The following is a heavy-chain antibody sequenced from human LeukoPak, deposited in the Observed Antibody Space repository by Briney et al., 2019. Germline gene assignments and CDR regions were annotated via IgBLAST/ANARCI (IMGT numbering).Heavy chain of an antibody. V-gene: IGHV3-23*01. CDR3: AKVSGYAKYYYYYYYMDV. Sequence: GGSLRLSCAASGFSFSSYGMSWVRQAPGKGLEWVSAISGSGGSTYYADSVKGRFTISRDNSKNTLYLQMNSLRAEDTAVYYCAKVSGYAKYYYYYYYMDVWGKGTTVTVSS. J-gene: IGHJ6*03. CDR2: ISGSGGST. D-gene: IGHD5-12*01. CDR1: GFSFSSYG.